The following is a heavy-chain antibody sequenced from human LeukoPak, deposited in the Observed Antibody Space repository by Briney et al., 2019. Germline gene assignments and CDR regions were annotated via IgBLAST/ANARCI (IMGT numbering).Heavy chain of an antibody. CDR2: IIPIFGTA. CDR1: GGTFSSYA. CDR3: ARHQAFGAVAGPYAFDI. Sequence: SVKVSCKASGGTFSSYAISWVRQAPGQGLEWMGGIIPIFGTANYAQKSQGRVTITTDESTSTAYMELSSLRSEDTAVYYCARHQAFGAVAGPYAFDIWGQGTMVTVSS. D-gene: IGHD6-19*01. J-gene: IGHJ3*02. V-gene: IGHV1-69*05.